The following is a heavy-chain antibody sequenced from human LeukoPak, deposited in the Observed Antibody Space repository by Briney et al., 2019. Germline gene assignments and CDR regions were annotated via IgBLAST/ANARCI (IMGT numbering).Heavy chain of an antibody. CDR1: GYTFTDYT. V-gene: IGHV1-3*01. Sequence: ASVKVSCTASGYTFTDYTMHWLRQAPGQRLDWMGWINGGSGNTKYSPEFQGRVTITRDTSASTAYMELSSLRSEDTAVYYCANPRYDSSGYYYVDWGQGTLVTVSS. CDR3: ANPRYDSSGYYYVD. CDR2: INGGSGNT. J-gene: IGHJ4*02. D-gene: IGHD3-22*01.